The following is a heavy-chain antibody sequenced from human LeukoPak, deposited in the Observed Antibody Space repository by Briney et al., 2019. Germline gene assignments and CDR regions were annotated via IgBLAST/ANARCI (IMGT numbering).Heavy chain of an antibody. J-gene: IGHJ4*02. CDR1: GGSFSSGSYY. Sequence: SETLSLTCTVSGGSFSSGSYYWSWIRQPAGKGLEWIGRIYTSGSTNYNPSLKSRVTISVDTSKNQFSLKLTSVTAADTAVYYCARGNWSFDYWGQGTLVTVSS. D-gene: IGHD1-1*01. CDR3: ARGNWSFDY. V-gene: IGHV4-61*02. CDR2: IYTSGST.